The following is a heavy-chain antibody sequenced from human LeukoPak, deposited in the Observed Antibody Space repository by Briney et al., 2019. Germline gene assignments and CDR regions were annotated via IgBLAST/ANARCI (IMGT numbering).Heavy chain of an antibody. J-gene: IGHJ5*02. CDR3: ARGGRLRSLEWSRNWFDP. V-gene: IGHV4-34*01. CDR1: GGSFSGYY. CDR2: INHSGST. D-gene: IGHD3-3*01. Sequence: SETLSLTCAVYGGSFSGYYWSFILQPPGKGLEWIGEINHSGSTNYNPSLKSRVTISVDTSKNQFSLKLSSVTAADTAVYYCARGGRLRSLEWSRNWFDPWGQGTLVTVSS.